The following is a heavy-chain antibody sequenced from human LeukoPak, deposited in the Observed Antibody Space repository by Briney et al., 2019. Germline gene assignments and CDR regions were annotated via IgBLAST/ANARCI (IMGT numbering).Heavy chain of an antibody. V-gene: IGHV4-34*01. CDR1: GGSFSGYY. J-gene: IGHJ4*02. D-gene: IGHD4-23*01. Sequence: PSETLSLTCAVYGGSFSGYYWSWIRQPPGKGLEWIGEINHSGSTNYNPSLKSRVTISVDTSKNQFSLKLSSVTAADTAVYYCARASSRGNDYWGQGTLVTVSS. CDR2: INHSGST. CDR3: ARASSRGNDY.